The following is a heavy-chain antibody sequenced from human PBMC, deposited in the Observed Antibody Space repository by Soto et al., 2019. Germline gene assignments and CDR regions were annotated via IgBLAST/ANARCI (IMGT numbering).Heavy chain of an antibody. CDR3: ARGGMGWFDP. J-gene: IGHJ5*02. CDR2: IYYSGST. V-gene: IGHV4-39*01. CDR1: GGSISSSSYY. Sequence: QLQLQESGPGLVKPSETLSLTCTVSGGSISSSSYYWGWIRQPPGKGLEWIGSIYYSGSTYYNPSLKSRVTITADTSKNQFSLKLSSVTAADTAVYYCARGGMGWFDPWGQGTLVTVSS.